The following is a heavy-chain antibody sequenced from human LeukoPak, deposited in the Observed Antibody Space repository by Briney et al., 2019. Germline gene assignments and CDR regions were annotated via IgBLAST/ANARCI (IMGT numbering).Heavy chain of an antibody. CDR1: GFIFSSYA. V-gene: IGHV3-23*01. CDR2: ISGSGGST. CDR3: AKTRGGVVATTSDY. Sequence: SGGSLRLSCAPSGFIFSSYAMSWVRQAPGKGLEWVSVISGSGGSTYYADSVKGRFTISRDNSKNTLYLQMNSLRVEDTAVYYCAKTRGGVVATTSDYWGQGTLVTVSS. D-gene: IGHD5-12*01. J-gene: IGHJ4*02.